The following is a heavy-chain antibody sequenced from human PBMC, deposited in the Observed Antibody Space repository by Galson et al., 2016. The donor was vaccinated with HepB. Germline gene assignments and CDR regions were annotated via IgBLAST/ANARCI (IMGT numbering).Heavy chain of an antibody. CDR3: ARGGCGGDCHVPGYYYGMDA. D-gene: IGHD2-21*02. CDR2: IIPMFGTA. J-gene: IGHJ6*02. Sequence: SVKVSCKASGGTFSSYGFSWVRQAPGQGLEWMGGIIPMFGTANYAQRLQDRVTITADESTSTAYMELRRLRSDDTAVYYCARGGCGGDCHVPGYYYGMDAWGQGTTVTVSS. CDR1: GGTFSSYG. V-gene: IGHV1-69*13.